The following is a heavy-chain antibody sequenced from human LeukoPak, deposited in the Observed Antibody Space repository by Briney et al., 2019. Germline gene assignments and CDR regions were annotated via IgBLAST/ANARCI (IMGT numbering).Heavy chain of an antibody. Sequence: SETLPLTCTVSGGSISGYYCSWIRQPAGKGLEWIGRIYTSGSTNYNPSLKSRVTMSVDTSRNQFSLKLSSVTAADTAVYYCAREAAYYDSSGYYNNWFDPWGQGTLVTVSS. D-gene: IGHD3-22*01. CDR1: GGSISGYY. V-gene: IGHV4-4*07. CDR2: IYTSGST. CDR3: AREAAYYDSSGYYNNWFDP. J-gene: IGHJ5*02.